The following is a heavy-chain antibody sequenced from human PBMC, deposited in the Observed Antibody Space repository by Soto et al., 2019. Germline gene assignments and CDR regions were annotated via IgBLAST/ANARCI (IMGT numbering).Heavy chain of an antibody. V-gene: IGHV3-53*01. Sequence: EVQLVESGGGLIQPGGSLRLSCAVSGITVSSYYMSWVRQAAGKGLEWVSVIYAGTITYYADSVKGRFTIYRDNSKNTLNLEMNSLRVEDTAVYYCARIPYDNSGTIFDYWGQGTLVTVPS. CDR3: ARIPYDNSGTIFDY. CDR2: IYAGTIT. J-gene: IGHJ4*02. CDR1: GITVSSYY. D-gene: IGHD3-22*01.